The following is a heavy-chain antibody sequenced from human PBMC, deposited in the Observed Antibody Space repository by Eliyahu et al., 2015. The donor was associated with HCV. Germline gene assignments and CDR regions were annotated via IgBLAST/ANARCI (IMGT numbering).Heavy chain of an antibody. J-gene: IGHJ4*02. CDR2: ISSSSSYI. CDR1: GFTFSSYS. Sequence: EVQLVESGGGLVKPGGSLRLSCAASGFTFSSYSMNWVRQAPGKGLEWVSSISSSSSYIYYADSVKGRFTISRDNAKNSLYLQMNSLRAEDTAVYYCARNQMYSYGVDYWGQGTLVTVSS. D-gene: IGHD5-18*01. V-gene: IGHV3-21*01. CDR3: ARNQMYSYGVDY.